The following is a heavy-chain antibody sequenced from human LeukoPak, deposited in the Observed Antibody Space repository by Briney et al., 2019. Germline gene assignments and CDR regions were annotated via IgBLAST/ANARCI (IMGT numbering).Heavy chain of an antibody. CDR2: FDLVDGGT. D-gene: IGHD5-18*01. J-gene: IGHJ4*02. CDR3: AAGSAYSLFDY. CDR1: GYTLTELS. V-gene: IGHV1-24*01. Sequence: ASVKVSCKVSGYTLTELSMHWVRQAPGKGLEWMGGFDLVDGGTIYAQKFQSRVTMTVDTSTDTSYMDLSSLKSDDTAVYFCAAGSAYSLFDYWGQGALVTVSS.